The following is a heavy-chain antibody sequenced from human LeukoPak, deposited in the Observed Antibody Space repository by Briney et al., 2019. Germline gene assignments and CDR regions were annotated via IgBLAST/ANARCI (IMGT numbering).Heavy chain of an antibody. CDR1: GFTFSSYW. J-gene: IGHJ4*02. V-gene: IGHV3-7*01. CDR3: ARSRSAGY. CDR2: IKRDGSEK. Sequence: GGSLRLSCEASGFTFSSYWMSWVRQAPGKGLEWVANIKRDGSEKYYVDSVKGRYTISRDNAKNSLYLQMDSLRAEDTAVYYCARSRSAGYWGQGTLVTVSS.